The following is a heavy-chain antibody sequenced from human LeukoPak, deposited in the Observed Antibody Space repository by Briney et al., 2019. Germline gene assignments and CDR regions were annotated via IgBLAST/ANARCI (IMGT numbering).Heavy chain of an antibody. CDR1: GGSISSYY. Sequence: SETLSLTCTVSGGSISSYYWSWIRQPPGKGLEWIGYIYYSGSTNYNPSLKSRVTISVDTSKNQFSLKLSSVTAADTAVYYCARGHGIAAAGTYYYYGMDVWGQGTTVTVSS. J-gene: IGHJ6*02. CDR3: ARGHGIAAAGTYYYYGMDV. V-gene: IGHV4-59*12. CDR2: IYYSGST. D-gene: IGHD6-13*01.